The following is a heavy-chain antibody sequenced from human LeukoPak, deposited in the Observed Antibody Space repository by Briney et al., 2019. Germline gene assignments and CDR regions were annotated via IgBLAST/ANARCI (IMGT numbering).Heavy chain of an antibody. Sequence: SETLSLTCTVSGGSISSSSYYWGWIRHPPGKGLEWIGSLYYSGTTYYNPSLKSRVTISGDTSKNQFSLKLSSVTAADTAVYYCARLKIVGATFPYFDYWGQGTLVTVSS. CDR2: LYYSGTT. CDR1: GGSISSSSYY. V-gene: IGHV4-39*01. CDR3: ARLKIVGATFPYFDY. J-gene: IGHJ4*02. D-gene: IGHD1-26*01.